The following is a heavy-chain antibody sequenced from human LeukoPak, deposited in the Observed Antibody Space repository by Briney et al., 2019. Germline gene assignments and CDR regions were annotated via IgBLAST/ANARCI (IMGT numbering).Heavy chain of an antibody. J-gene: IGHJ6*02. V-gene: IGHV4-59*08. CDR3: ARHFYGSGSYRAYGMDV. Sequence: PSETLSLTCTVSGGSISSFHWSWIRQPPGKGLEWIGYIYSSGSTNYNPSLKSRVTISVATSKNQFSLKVTSVTAADTAVYYCARHFYGSGSYRAYGMDVWGQGTTVTVSS. CDR1: GGSISSFH. CDR2: IYSSGST. D-gene: IGHD3-10*01.